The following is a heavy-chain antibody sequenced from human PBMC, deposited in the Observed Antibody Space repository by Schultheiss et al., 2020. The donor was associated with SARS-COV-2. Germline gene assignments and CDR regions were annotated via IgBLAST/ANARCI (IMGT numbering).Heavy chain of an antibody. V-gene: IGHV4-34*01. D-gene: IGHD3-10*01. Sequence: SQTLSLTCAVYGGSFSGFSWTWIRQSPGKGLEWIGQVSHSGSTYYNPSLKSRVTISVDTSKNQFSLKLSSVTAADTAVYYCARQFWGFGDPLDYWGQGTLVTVSS. J-gene: IGHJ4*02. CDR2: VSHSGST. CDR3: ARQFWGFGDPLDY. CDR1: GGSFSGFS.